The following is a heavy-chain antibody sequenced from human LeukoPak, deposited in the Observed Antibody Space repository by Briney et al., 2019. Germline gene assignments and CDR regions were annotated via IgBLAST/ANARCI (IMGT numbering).Heavy chain of an antibody. D-gene: IGHD6-19*01. Sequence: SETLSLTCTVSGGSISSYYWSWIRQPAGKGLEWIGRIYTSGSTNYNPSLKSRVTMSVDTSKNQFSLKLSSVTAADTAVYYCARVYSSGWYLGAFDIWGQGTMVTVSS. CDR3: ARVYSSGWYLGAFDI. V-gene: IGHV4-4*07. J-gene: IGHJ3*02. CDR1: GGSISSYY. CDR2: IYTSGST.